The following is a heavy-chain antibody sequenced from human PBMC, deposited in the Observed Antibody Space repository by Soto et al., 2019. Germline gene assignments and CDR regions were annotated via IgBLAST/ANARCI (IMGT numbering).Heavy chain of an antibody. CDR2: FSGSFSTT. CDR1: GFTLSSYA. CDR3: ARSKPAIVGGPGCTFDI. V-gene: IGHV3-23*01. J-gene: IGHJ3*02. Sequence: EVQLLESGGGLVQPGGSLRLSCAASGFTLSSYAVSWVRQAPGKGLKWVSAFSGSFSTTYLADSVRGRFANSSDRSKNMLYLEMNNLRAEDTALYFCARSKPAIVGGPGCTFDIWGQGTMVTVSS. D-gene: IGHD1-26*01.